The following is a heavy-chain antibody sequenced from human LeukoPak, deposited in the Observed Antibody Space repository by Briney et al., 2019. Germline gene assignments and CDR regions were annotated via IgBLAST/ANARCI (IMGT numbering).Heavy chain of an antibody. D-gene: IGHD6-13*01. CDR3: VRIAAAGTHFDY. CDR1: RFTFTNYY. Sequence: ASVKVSCKASRFTFTNYYVHWVRQAPGQGLEWMGMISPSGGSTTYAQKFQGRVTMTRDTSISTAYMELSRLRSDDTAVYYCVRIAAAGTHFDYWGQGTLVTVSS. CDR2: ISPSGGST. J-gene: IGHJ4*02. V-gene: IGHV1-2*02.